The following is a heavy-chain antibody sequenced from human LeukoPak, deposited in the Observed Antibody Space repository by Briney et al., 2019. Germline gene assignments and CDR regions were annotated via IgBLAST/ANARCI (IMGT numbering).Heavy chain of an antibody. J-gene: IGHJ4*02. D-gene: IGHD3-10*01. Sequence: GGSVRLFCAASGFTFRSYWMTGVRQAPGKGREWVANIKQDGNEKYYVDSVQGRFTISRDNAKNSLYLQMNSLRAEDTAVYYCAREYFYGSGSYYNGYWGQGALVTVSS. V-gene: IGHV3-7*04. CDR2: IKQDGNEK. CDR3: AREYFYGSGSYYNGY. CDR1: GFTFRSYW.